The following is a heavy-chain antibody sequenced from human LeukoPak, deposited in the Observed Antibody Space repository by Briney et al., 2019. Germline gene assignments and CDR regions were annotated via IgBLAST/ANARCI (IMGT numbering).Heavy chain of an antibody. CDR3: AKDQGTAMVYYYYYGMDV. CDR2: IRYDGSNK. D-gene: IGHD5-18*01. Sequence: GGSLRPSCAASGFTFSSYGMHWVRQAPGKGLEWVAFIRYDGSNKYYADSVKGRFTISRDNSKNTLYLQMNSLRAEDTAVYYCAKDQGTAMVYYYYYGMDVWGQGTTVTVSS. CDR1: GFTFSSYG. V-gene: IGHV3-30*02. J-gene: IGHJ6*02.